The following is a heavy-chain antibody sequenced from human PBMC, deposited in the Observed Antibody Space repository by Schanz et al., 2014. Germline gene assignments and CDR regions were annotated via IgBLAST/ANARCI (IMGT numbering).Heavy chain of an antibody. V-gene: IGHV3-23*04. CDR1: GFTVSSHY. CDR3: VKEEWWRFDP. Sequence: EVQLVESGGGLIQPGGSLRLSCAASGFTVSSHYMSWVRQAPGKGLEWVSTIGGSGGTTYYADSVRGRFTISRDNSKNTLFLQMNSLRAEDTAQYHCVKEEWWRFDPWGQGTLVTVSS. CDR2: IGGSGGTT. J-gene: IGHJ5*02. D-gene: IGHD2-15*01.